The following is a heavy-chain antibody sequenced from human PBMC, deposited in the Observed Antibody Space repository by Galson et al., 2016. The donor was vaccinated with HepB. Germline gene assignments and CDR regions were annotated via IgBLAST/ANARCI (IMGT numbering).Heavy chain of an antibody. CDR2: TYYRSKWYN. Sequence: CAISGDSVSSDSAAWNWIRQSPSRGLEWLGRTYYRSKWYNDYAVSVKSRMTTNPDTSKNQFSLQLNSVTPEDTAVYYCARRGSKEKGYFDLWGRGTLVTVSS. V-gene: IGHV6-1*01. D-gene: IGHD6-13*01. J-gene: IGHJ2*01. CDR3: ARRGSKEKGYFDL. CDR1: GDSVSSDSAA.